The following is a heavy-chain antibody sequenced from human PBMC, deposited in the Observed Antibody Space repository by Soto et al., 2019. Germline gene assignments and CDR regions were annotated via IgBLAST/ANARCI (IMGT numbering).Heavy chain of an antibody. CDR2: MNPNSGNT. V-gene: IGHV1-8*01. D-gene: IGHD6-19*01. CDR1: GYTFTSYD. J-gene: IGHJ3*02. Sequence: ASVKVSCKASGYTFTSYDINWVRQATGQGLEWMGWMNPNSGNTGYAQKFQGRVTMTRNTSISTAYMELSSLRSDDTAVYYCAIAVAGTGAFDIWGQGTMVTVSS. CDR3: AIAVAGTGAFDI.